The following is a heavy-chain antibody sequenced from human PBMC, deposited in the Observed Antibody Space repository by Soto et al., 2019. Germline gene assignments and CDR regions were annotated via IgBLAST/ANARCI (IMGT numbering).Heavy chain of an antibody. CDR2: ISAYNGNT. D-gene: IGHD5-18*01. CDR1: GYTFTSYG. V-gene: IGHV1-18*01. Sequence: QVQLVQSGAEVKKPGASVTVSCKASGYTFTSYGISWVRQAPGQGLEWMGWISAYNGNTNYAQKLQGRVTMTTDTSTSTAYMELRSLRSDDTAVYYCARVSYAGGIAMVPRHWGQGTLVTVSS. J-gene: IGHJ4*02. CDR3: ARVSYAGGIAMVPRH.